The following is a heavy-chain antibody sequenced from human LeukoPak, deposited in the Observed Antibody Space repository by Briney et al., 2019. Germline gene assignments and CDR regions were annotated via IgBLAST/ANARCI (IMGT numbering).Heavy chain of an antibody. Sequence: GGSLRLSCAASGFTFSSYGMHWVRQAPGKGLEWVAVIWYDGSNKYYADSVKGRFTISRDNSKNTLYLQMNSLRAEDTAVYYCARDQQFNRFDPWGQGTLVTVSS. J-gene: IGHJ5*02. D-gene: IGHD5-24*01. V-gene: IGHV3-33*01. CDR1: GFTFSSYG. CDR3: ARDQQFNRFDP. CDR2: IWYDGSNK.